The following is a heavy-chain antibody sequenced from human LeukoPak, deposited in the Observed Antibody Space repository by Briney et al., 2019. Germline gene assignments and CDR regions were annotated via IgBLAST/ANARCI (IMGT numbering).Heavy chain of an antibody. CDR2: TYYSGST. Sequence: MASETLSLTCTVSGGSISSSSYYWGWIRQPPGKGLEWIGSTYYSGSTYYNPSLKSRVTISVDTSKNQFSLKLSSVTAADTAVYYCARSEMVGENYYMDVWGKGTTVTVSS. CDR1: GGSISSSSYY. J-gene: IGHJ6*03. CDR3: ARSEMVGENYYMDV. V-gene: IGHV4-39*07. D-gene: IGHD3-10*02.